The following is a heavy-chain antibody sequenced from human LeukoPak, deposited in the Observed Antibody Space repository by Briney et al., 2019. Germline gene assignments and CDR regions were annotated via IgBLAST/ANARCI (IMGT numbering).Heavy chain of an antibody. CDR3: ARGPAFDY. CDR1: GGSISSYY. CDR2: IYSTGST. V-gene: IGHV4-4*07. J-gene: IGHJ4*02. Sequence: SETLSLTCTVSGGSISSYYWSWIRQPAGEGLEWIGHIYSTGSTNYNPSLKSRVTLSVDRSKNQFSLRLNSVTAADTAVYYCARGPAFDYWGQGTLVTVSS.